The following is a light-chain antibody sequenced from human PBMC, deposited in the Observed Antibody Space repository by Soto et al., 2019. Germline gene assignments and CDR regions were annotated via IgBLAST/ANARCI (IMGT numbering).Light chain of an antibody. CDR1: QGLLHSDGRTY. V-gene: IGKV2D-29*02. J-gene: IGKJ3*01. CDR3: MQTTQFPFT. Sequence: DIVMTQTPVSLSVTPGQPASISCKSRQGLLHSDGRTYLSWFLQKPGQSQQLLIYEVSKRISGVPDRFSGTGSGTDFTLKISRVEADDTGVYYCMQTTQFPFTFGPGTTVDI. CDR2: EVS.